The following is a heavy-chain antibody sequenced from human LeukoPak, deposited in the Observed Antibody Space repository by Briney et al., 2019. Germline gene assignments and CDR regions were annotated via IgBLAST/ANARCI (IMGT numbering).Heavy chain of an antibody. Sequence: PGGSLRLSCAASEFTFSSYTMNWVRQAPGKGLEWVANIKQDGSEKYYVDSVKGRFTISRDNAKNSLYLQMNSLRAEDTAVYYCARAEITIFGADAFDIWGQGTMVTVSS. J-gene: IGHJ3*02. CDR1: EFTFSSYT. D-gene: IGHD3-3*01. CDR3: ARAEITIFGADAFDI. V-gene: IGHV3-7*01. CDR2: IKQDGSEK.